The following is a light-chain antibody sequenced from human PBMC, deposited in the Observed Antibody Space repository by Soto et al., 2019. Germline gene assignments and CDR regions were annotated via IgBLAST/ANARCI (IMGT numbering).Light chain of an antibody. CDR2: GVS. CDR3: SSYISSSSPYV. V-gene: IGLV2-14*03. CDR1: SSDIGGYNF. Sequence: QSALTQPASVSGSPGQSITISCTGTSSDIGGYNFVSWYQHHPGKAPRLIIFGVSDRPSGVSDRFSGSKSGNTASLTISGLQAEDEAEYYCSSYISSSSPYVFGTGTKLTVL. J-gene: IGLJ1*01.